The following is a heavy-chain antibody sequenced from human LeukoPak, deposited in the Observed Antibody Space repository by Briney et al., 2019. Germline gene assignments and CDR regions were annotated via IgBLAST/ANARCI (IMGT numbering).Heavy chain of an antibody. CDR2: INHRGST. V-gene: IGHV4-34*01. Sequence: ADTLALPCAVYGRFFSGYYWSWIRQPPGKALEWIGEINHRGSTNYNPSLKRRVAISVDASKHQFYLKLHSVTAADTAVYCCAIGPDTGVNYCDSSGYYYWGQGTLLTVP. CDR3: AIGPDTGVNYCDSSGYYY. D-gene: IGHD3-22*01. J-gene: IGHJ4*02. CDR1: GRFFSGYY.